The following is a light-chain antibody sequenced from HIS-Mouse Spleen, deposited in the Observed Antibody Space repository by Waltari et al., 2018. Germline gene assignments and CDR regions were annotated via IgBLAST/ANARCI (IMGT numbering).Light chain of an antibody. V-gene: IGLV2-8*01. J-gene: IGLJ2*01. CDR3: SSYAGSNNVV. CDR1: SSDVGGYNY. CDR2: EVS. Sequence: QSALTQPPSASGSPGQSVTISCTGTSSDVGGYNYVSWYQQHPGKAPKLMIYEVSKRPAAVPGRFEASKSGNTASLTVAGLQAEDEADYYCSSYAGSNNVVFGGGTKLTVL.